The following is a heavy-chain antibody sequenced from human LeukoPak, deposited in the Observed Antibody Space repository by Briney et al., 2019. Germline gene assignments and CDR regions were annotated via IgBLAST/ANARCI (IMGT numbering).Heavy chain of an antibody. CDR2: IYISGSA. J-gene: IGHJ4*02. V-gene: IGHV4-61*02. CDR3: AAESERWLLRS. CDR1: GASISGGSSF. Sequence: MSSETLSLTCIVSGASISGGSSFWSWIRQPAGKGLEWIGRIYISGSANYSPSLKSRVTISVDTSKNQFSLKLNSVTAADTAVYYCAAESERWLLRSWGQGTLVTVSS. D-gene: IGHD6-19*01.